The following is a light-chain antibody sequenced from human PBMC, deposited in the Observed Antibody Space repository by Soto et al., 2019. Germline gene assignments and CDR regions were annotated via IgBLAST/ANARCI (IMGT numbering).Light chain of an antibody. J-gene: IGLJ2*01. V-gene: IGLV2-14*01. Sequence: QSALTQPASVSGSPGQSITISCTGTSSDVGGYNYVSWYQQHPGKAPKLIIYDVSNRPSGVSNRFSGSKSGNTASLTISGLQDEDEADYYCSSYTSTSTVVFGGGTKLTVL. CDR2: DVS. CDR3: SSYTSTSTVV. CDR1: SSDVGGYNY.